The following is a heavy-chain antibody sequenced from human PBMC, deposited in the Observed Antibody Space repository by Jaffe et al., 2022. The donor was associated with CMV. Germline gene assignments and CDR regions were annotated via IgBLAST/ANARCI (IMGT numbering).Heavy chain of an antibody. Sequence: QITLKESGPTLVKPTQTLTLTCTFSGFSLSTSGVGVGWIRQPPGKALEWLALIYWNDDKRYSPSLKSRLTITKDTSKNQVVLTMTNMDPVDTATYYCAHSQRVLRYFDGPNWFDPWGQGTLVTVSS. CDR3: AHSQRVLRYFDGPNWFDP. CDR2: IYWNDDK. J-gene: IGHJ5*02. D-gene: IGHD3-9*01. CDR1: GFSLSTSGVG. V-gene: IGHV2-5*01.